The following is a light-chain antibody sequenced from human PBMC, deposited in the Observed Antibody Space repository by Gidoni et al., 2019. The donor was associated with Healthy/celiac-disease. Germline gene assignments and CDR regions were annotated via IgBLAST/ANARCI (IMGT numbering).Light chain of an antibody. CDR3: QQYGSSTYT. V-gene: IGKV3-20*01. CDR2: GAS. J-gene: IGKJ2*01. Sequence: EIVLTQSPGTLSLSPGERATLSCRASQSVSSSYLAWYKQKPGQAPRLLIYGASSRATGIPDRFSVSGSGTDFTLTISRLEPEDFAVYYCQQYGSSTYTFGQGTKLEIK. CDR1: QSVSSSY.